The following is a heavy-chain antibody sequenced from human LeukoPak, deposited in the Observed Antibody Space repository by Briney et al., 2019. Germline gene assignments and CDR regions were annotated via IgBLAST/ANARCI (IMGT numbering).Heavy chain of an antibody. CDR3: ARGGLEWLHDY. Sequence: SQTLSLTCTVSGGSISSGSYYWSWIRQPAGKGLEWIGRIYSSGSTTYNPSLKSRVTISVDTSENQFSLKLSSVTAPDTAVYYCARGGLEWLHDYWGQGTLVIVSS. V-gene: IGHV4-61*02. D-gene: IGHD3-3*01. CDR1: GGSISSGSYY. CDR2: IYSSGST. J-gene: IGHJ4*02.